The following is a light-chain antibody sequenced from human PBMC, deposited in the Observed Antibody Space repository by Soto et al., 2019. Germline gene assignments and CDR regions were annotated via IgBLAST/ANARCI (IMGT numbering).Light chain of an antibody. Sequence: EIVMTQSPATLSLSPGERATLSCRASQSISSNLAWYQQKLGQAPRLLIYGASTRATGIPARFSGSGSGTEFTLTISSLQSEDFADYYYQHYNNWLTFGGGTKVEIK. CDR3: QHYNNWLT. CDR2: GAS. V-gene: IGKV3-15*01. CDR1: QSISSN. J-gene: IGKJ4*01.